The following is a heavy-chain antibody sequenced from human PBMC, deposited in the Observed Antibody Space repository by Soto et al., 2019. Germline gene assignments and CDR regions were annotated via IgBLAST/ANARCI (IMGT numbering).Heavy chain of an antibody. J-gene: IGHJ4*02. D-gene: IGHD2-15*01. Sequence: QVQLVQSGAEVKKPGASVKVSCKASGYTFTGYYMHWVRQAPGQGLEWMGWINPNSGGTNYAQKFQGWVTRTRDTSISTAYMELSRLRSDDTAVYYCARVGQGREYCSGGSCYDFDYWGQGTLVTVSS. V-gene: IGHV1-2*04. CDR3: ARVGQGREYCSGGSCYDFDY. CDR2: INPNSGGT. CDR1: GYTFTGYY.